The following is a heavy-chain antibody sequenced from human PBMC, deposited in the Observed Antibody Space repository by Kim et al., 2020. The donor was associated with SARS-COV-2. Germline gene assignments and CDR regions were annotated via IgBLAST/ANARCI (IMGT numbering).Heavy chain of an antibody. Sequence: ASVKVSCKASGYTFTGYYMHWVRQAPGQGLEWMGWINPNSGGTNNAQKFQGGVTMTSDTSISTAYMELSRLRSEDTAVYYCAQGLDRCSVYGMDVWGQGTTVTVSS. D-gene: IGHD6-25*01. CDR1: GYTFTGYY. V-gene: IGHV1-2*02. CDR3: AQGLDRCSVYGMDV. CDR2: INPNSGGT. J-gene: IGHJ6*02.